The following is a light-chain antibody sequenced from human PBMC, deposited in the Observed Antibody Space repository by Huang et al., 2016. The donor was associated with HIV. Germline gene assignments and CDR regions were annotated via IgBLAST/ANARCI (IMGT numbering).Light chain of an antibody. CDR1: QGISSY. Sequence: AIRITQSPSSLSASTGDRVTITCRASQGISSYLAWYQQEPGRAPRLLIYAASTLQSGGPSRVSGSGSGADFTLTISGLQSEDFATYYCQQYYTYPRTFGQGTKLEIK. CDR2: AAS. J-gene: IGKJ1*01. CDR3: QQYYTYPRT. V-gene: IGKV1-8*01.